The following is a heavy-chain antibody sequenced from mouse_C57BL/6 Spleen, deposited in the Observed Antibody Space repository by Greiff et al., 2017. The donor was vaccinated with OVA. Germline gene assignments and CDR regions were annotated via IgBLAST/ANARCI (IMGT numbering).Heavy chain of an antibody. V-gene: IGHV5-4*03. J-gene: IGHJ4*01. CDR2: ISDGGSYT. Sequence: DVKLVESGGGLVKPGGSLKLSCAASGFTFSSYAMSWVRQTPEKRLEWVATISDGGSYTYYPDNVKGRFTISRDNAKNNLYLQMSHLKSEDTAMYYCARSPAGITTVVAGVDYWGQGTSVTVSS. CDR3: ARSPAGITTVVAGVDY. CDR1: GFTFSSYA. D-gene: IGHD1-1*01.